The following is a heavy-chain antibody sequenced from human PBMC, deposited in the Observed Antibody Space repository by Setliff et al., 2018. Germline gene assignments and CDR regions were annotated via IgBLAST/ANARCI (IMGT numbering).Heavy chain of an antibody. V-gene: IGHV4-34*01. CDR2: ISHNGRV. CDR1: GGAVSGSY. CDR3: ARSRYYDSSGNNYGLDY. J-gene: IGHJ4*02. Sequence: SETLSLTCDIKGGAVSGSYWSWIRQTPGKDLEWIGEISHNGRVSSSPSLKSRVTISVDRAKNHFSLKLTSVTAADTAMYYCARSRYYDSSGNNYGLDYWGQGTLVTVSS. D-gene: IGHD3-22*01.